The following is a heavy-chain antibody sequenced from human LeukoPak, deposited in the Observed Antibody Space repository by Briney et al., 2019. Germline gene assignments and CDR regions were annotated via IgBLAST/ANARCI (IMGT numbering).Heavy chain of an antibody. CDR1: GDSISSKYYY. V-gene: IGHV4-39*01. CDR3: ARRHKGAAGGKLNYYYYYMDV. J-gene: IGHJ6*03. CDR2: ISYSGDT. Sequence: SETLSLTCTVSGDSISSKYYYWGWIRQPPGKGLEWIGTISYSGDTYYNASLKSRVTISVDMSKSQISLKLSSVTAADTALYYCARRHKGAAGGKLNYYYYYMDVWGKGTTVTISS. D-gene: IGHD6-13*01.